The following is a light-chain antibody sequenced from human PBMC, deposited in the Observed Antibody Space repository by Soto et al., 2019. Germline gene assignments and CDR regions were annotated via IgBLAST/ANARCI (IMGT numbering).Light chain of an antibody. CDR1: XXXIGGYKY. V-gene: IGLV2-14*03. Sequence: QSVLTQPASVSGXXXXSXXXXXXGXXXXIGGYKYVSWYQQHPGKVPKLLIYDVNNRPSGVSDRFSGSKSGNTASLTISGLQAEDEAEYYCCSYTSSTSLIFGGGTKLTVL. CDR3: CSYTSSTSLI. CDR2: DVN. J-gene: IGLJ2*01.